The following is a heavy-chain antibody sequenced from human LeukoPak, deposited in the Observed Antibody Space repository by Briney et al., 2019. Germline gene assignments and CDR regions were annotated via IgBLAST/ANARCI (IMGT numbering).Heavy chain of an antibody. Sequence: PGGSLRLSCAASGFTFSTYAMTWIRQAPGKGLEWVSYISSSGSTIYYADSVKGRFTISRDNAKNSLYLQMNSLRAEDTAVYYCARDAGAGYGGNPPFDYWGQGTLVTVSS. V-gene: IGHV3-11*01. CDR1: GFTFSTYA. J-gene: IGHJ4*02. CDR2: ISSSGSTI. D-gene: IGHD4-23*01. CDR3: ARDAGAGYGGNPPFDY.